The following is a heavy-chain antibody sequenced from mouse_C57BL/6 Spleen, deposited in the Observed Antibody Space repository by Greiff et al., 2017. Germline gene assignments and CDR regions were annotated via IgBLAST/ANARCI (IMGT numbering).Heavy chain of an antibody. Sequence: VHVKQSGPELVKPGASVKIPCKASGYTFTDYNMDWVKQSHGKSLEWIGDINPNNGGTIYNQKFKGKATLTVDKSSSTAYMELRSLTSEDTAVYYCARREGRGYFDVWGTGTTVTVSS. D-gene: IGHD1-1*01. J-gene: IGHJ1*03. CDR1: GYTFTDYN. CDR2: INPNNGGT. V-gene: IGHV1-18*01. CDR3: ARREGRGYFDV.